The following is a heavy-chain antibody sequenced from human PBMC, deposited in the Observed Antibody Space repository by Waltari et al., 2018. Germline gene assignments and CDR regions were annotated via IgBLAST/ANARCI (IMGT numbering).Heavy chain of an antibody. V-gene: IGHV3-7*01. J-gene: IGHJ3*02. CDR2: IKQDGSEK. CDR3: ARDPIRIVGHAFDI. Sequence: VQLVESGGGLVQPGGSLRLSCAASGFTFSSYWMSWVRQAPGKGLEWVANIKQDGSEKYYVDSVKGRFTISRDNAKNSLYLQMNSLRAEDTAVYYCARDPIRIVGHAFDIWGQGTMVTVSS. CDR1: GFTFSSYW. D-gene: IGHD1-26*01.